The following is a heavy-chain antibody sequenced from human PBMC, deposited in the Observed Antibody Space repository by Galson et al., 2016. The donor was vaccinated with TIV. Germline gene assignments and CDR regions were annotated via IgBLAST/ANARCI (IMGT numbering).Heavy chain of an antibody. Sequence: LRLSCAASGFTFSSYWMHWIRQVPGKGLVWVSRIDRDGTRITYADSVKGRFTISRDNSKNTLFLQMNSLRAEDTAVYYCTKVPSSGFSYYYGLDVWGQGTTVTVSS. J-gene: IGHJ6*02. CDR2: IDRDGTRI. D-gene: IGHD3-22*01. CDR3: TKVPSSGFSYYYGLDV. CDR1: GFTFSSYW. V-gene: IGHV3-74*01.